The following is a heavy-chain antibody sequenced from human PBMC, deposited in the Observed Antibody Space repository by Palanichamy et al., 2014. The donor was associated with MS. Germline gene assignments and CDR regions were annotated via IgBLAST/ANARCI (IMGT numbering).Heavy chain of an antibody. CDR1: GFTFSSYA. V-gene: IGHV3-30-3*01. J-gene: IGHJ6*03. CDR3: ARGDAIYSYSYYMDV. Sequence: QVQLVESGGGVVQPGRSLRLSCAASGFTFSSYAMNWVRQAPGKGLEWVALISHDGIYKHSADSVKGRFTISRDNSKNTLYLQMNSLRAEDTAVYYYARGDAIYSYSYYMDVWGKGTTVTVSS. CDR2: ISHDGIYK.